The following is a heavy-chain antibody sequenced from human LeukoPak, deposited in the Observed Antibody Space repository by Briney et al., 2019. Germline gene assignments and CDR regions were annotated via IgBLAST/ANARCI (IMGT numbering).Heavy chain of an antibody. Sequence: PGGSLRLSCAASGFTFSSYAMSWVRQAPGKGLEWVSAISGSGGSTYYADSVKSRFTISRDNSKNTLYLQMNSLRAEDTAVYYCAKESDILTGYYTSNFDYWGQGTLVTVSS. CDR1: GFTFSSYA. V-gene: IGHV3-23*01. CDR2: ISGSGGST. CDR3: AKESDILTGYYTSNFDY. D-gene: IGHD3-9*01. J-gene: IGHJ4*02.